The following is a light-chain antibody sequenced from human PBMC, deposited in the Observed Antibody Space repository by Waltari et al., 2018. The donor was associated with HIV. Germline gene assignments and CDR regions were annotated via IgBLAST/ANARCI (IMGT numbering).Light chain of an antibody. CDR2: YDS. Sequence: SYVLTQPPSVSVVPGKTARITCGGNNIGSKSVHWYQQKPGQAPVLVIYYDSDRPSGIPERFSGSNSGNTATLTISRVEAGDEADYYCQVWDSSSDHVVFGGGTKLTVL. J-gene: IGLJ2*01. CDR3: QVWDSSSDHVV. V-gene: IGLV3-21*04. CDR1: NIGSKS.